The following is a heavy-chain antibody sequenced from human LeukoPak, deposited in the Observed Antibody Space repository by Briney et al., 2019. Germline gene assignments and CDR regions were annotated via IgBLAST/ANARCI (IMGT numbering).Heavy chain of an antibody. D-gene: IGHD3-10*01. CDR1: GFTFSDYY. J-gene: IGHJ5*02. CDR3: AKGYYGSGSYGWFDP. Sequence: PGGSLRLSCAASGFTFSDYYMSWIRQAPGKGLEWVSSITSSRIYIYYADSVKGRFTISRDNAKNSLYLQMNSLRAEDTAVYYCAKGYYGSGSYGWFDPWGQGTLVTVSS. V-gene: IGHV3-11*05. CDR2: ITSSRIYI.